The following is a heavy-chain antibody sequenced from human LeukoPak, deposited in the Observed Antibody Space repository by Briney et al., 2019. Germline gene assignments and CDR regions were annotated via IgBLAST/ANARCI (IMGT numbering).Heavy chain of an antibody. CDR3: AMTRWFGEFNDAFDI. J-gene: IGHJ3*02. Sequence: GESLKISCKGSGYSFTSYWIGWVRQMPGKGLEWMGIIYPGDSDTRYSPSLQGQVTISADKSISTAYLQWSSLKASDTAMYYCAMTRWFGEFNDAFDIWGQGTMVTVSS. CDR1: GYSFTSYW. CDR2: IYPGDSDT. V-gene: IGHV5-51*01. D-gene: IGHD3-10*01.